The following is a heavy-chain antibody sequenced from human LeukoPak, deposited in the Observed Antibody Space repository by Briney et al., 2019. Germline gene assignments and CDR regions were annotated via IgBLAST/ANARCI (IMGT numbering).Heavy chain of an antibody. CDR3: ARRGYCSGGSCYSAEFDY. J-gene: IGHJ4*02. V-gene: IGHV5-51*01. Sequence: GESLKISCKGSGYGFTSYWIGWVRQMPGKGLEWMGIIYPGDSDTRYSPSFQGQVTISADKSINTAYLQWSSLKASDTAMYYCARRGYCSGGSCYSAEFDYWGQGTLVTVSS. D-gene: IGHD2-15*01. CDR1: GYGFTSYW. CDR2: IYPGDSDT.